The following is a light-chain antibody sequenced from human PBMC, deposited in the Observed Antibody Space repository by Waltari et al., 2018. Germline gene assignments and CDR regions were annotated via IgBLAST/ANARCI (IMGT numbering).Light chain of an antibody. J-gene: IGKJ3*01. CDR1: QSISSW. CDR3: QQYNTFPFT. Sequence: SVGDRVTITCRASQSISSWLAWYQQKPGKAPKLLIYKASSLESGVPSRFSGSGSGTEFTLTISSLQPDDFATYYCQQYNTFPFTFGPGTKVDIK. CDR2: KAS. V-gene: IGKV1-5*03.